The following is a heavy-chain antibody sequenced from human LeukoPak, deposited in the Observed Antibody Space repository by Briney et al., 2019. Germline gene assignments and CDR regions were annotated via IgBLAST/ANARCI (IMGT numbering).Heavy chain of an antibody. V-gene: IGHV1-2*02. CDR2: INPNSGGT. Sequence: ASVKVSCKASGYTFTGYYMHWVRQAPGQGLEWMGWINPNSGGTNYAQKFQGRVTITRDTSISTAYMELSRLRSDDTAVYYCAATKRYSSSWYGTLDYWGQGTLVTVSS. D-gene: IGHD6-13*01. CDR1: GYTFTGYY. CDR3: AATKRYSSSWYGTLDY. J-gene: IGHJ4*02.